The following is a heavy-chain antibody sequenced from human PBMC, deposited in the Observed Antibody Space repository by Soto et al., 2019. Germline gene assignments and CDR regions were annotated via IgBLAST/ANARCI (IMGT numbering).Heavy chain of an antibody. J-gene: IGHJ4*02. D-gene: IGHD3-9*01. CDR2: INAGNGNT. CDR1: GYTFTSYA. CDR3: ATSKNAYYNILTGYSLGPPI. Sequence: QVQLVQSGAEVKKPGASVKVSCKASGYTFTSYAMHWVRQAPGQRLEWMGWINAGNGNTKYSQKFQGRVTITRDTSASTAYMELSSLRSEDTAVYYCATSKNAYYNILTGYSLGPPIWGQGTLVTVSS. V-gene: IGHV1-3*01.